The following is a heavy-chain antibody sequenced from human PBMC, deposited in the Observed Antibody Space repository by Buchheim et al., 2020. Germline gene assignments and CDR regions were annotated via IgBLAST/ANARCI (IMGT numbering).Heavy chain of an antibody. CDR2: IYYSGST. D-gene: IGHD3-3*01. J-gene: IGHJ6*02. CDR3: ASSTYYDFWSGYLGYYYGMDV. Sequence: QVQLQESGPGLVKPSETLSLTCTVSGGSISSYYWSWIRQPPGKGLEWIGYIYYSGSTNYNPSLKSRVTISVDTSKNQFSLKLSSVTAADTAVYYCASSTYYDFWSGYLGYYYGMDVWGQGTT. V-gene: IGHV4-59*08. CDR1: GGSISSYY.